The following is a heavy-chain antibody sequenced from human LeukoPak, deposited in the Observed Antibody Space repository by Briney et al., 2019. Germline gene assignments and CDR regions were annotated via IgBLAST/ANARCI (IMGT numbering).Heavy chain of an antibody. CDR1: GFSFSTYS. Sequence: PGGSLRLSCAASGFSFSTYSFSWVRQAPGKGLEWVSAISGSGGSTHYADSVKGRFTISRDNSKNTLYLQMNSLRAEDTAVYYCAKVLNYYGSGYFDYWGQGTLVTVSS. CDR2: ISGSGGST. CDR3: AKVLNYYGSGYFDY. D-gene: IGHD3-10*01. V-gene: IGHV3-23*01. J-gene: IGHJ4*02.